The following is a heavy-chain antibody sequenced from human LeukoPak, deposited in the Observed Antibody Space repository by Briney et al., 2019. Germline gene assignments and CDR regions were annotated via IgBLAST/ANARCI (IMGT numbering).Heavy chain of an antibody. CDR1: GFSFGSSW. Sequence: GGSLRLSCAASGFSFGSSWMDWVRQAPGKGLEWVASIDPDGSEKYSVDSVEGRFTISRDNAKNLLYLQVNSLRVEDTAFYYCARDLAYSRLDYWGQGMLVTVSS. CDR3: ARDLAYSRLDY. J-gene: IGHJ4*02. CDR2: IDPDGSEK. V-gene: IGHV3-7*01. D-gene: IGHD5-18*01.